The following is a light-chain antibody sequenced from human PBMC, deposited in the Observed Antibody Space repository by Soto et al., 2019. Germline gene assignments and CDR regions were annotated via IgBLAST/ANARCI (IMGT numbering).Light chain of an antibody. Sequence: DIVMTQSPDSLAVSLGERATINCKSSQSVLYSSNNKNYLAWYQQRPGQPPKLLIYWASTRESGVPDRFSGXXXXXXXXXXXXXLQAEDVAVYYCQQYESTPPTFGQGTKLEIK. CDR3: QQYESTPPT. CDR1: QSVLYSSNNKNY. V-gene: IGKV4-1*01. J-gene: IGKJ2*01. CDR2: WAS.